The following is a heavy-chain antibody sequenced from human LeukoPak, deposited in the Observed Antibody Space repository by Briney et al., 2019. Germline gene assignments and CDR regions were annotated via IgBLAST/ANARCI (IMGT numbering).Heavy chain of an antibody. CDR1: GLMFSTSA. CDR2: TVLGSGDT. CDR3: AAGFSNHGYIY. V-gene: IGHV1-58*02. D-gene: IGHD6-13*01. J-gene: IGHJ4*02. Sequence: VASVKVSCKASGLMFSTSAMQWVRQTRGQGLEWIGWTVLGSGDTNYAQSLKERVTITRDMSTSTAYMEVSSLRSEDTAMYYCAAGFSNHGYIYWGQGTLVTVSS.